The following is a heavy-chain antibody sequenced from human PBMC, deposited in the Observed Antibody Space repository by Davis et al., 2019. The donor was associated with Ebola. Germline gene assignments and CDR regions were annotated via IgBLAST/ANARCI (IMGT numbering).Heavy chain of an antibody. D-gene: IGHD1-20*01. CDR1: GFTFSTYA. J-gene: IGHJ4*02. V-gene: IGHV3-11*01. CDR3: ARDLLTGTTWDY. CDR2: ITSSGSTI. Sequence: SLKISCTTSGFTFSTYALRWIRQAPGKGLEWVSYITSSGSTIYYADSVKGRFPISRDNAKNSLYLQMNSLRAEVTAVYYCARDLLTGTTWDYWGQGTLVTVSS.